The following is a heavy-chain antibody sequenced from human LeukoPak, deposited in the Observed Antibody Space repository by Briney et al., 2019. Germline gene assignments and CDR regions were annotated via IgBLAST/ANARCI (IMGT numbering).Heavy chain of an antibody. CDR2: ISSSSTYI. Sequence: GGSLRLSCAASGFSFSTYSMNWVRQAPGKGLEWVSSISSSSTYIYYADSVKGRFTISRDNVKNSLYLQMNSLRAEDTAVYYCASESGSYSLPNWGQGTLVTVSS. J-gene: IGHJ4*02. V-gene: IGHV3-21*01. CDR1: GFSFSTYS. CDR3: ASESGSYSLPN. D-gene: IGHD3-10*01.